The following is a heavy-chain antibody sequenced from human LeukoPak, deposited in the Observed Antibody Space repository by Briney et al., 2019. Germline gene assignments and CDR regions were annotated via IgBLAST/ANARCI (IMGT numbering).Heavy chain of an antibody. CDR2: IYPDDSDT. CDR3: ARHYPGGDYFIDY. Sequence: GESLQISCKGSGYSFTSYWIGWVRQMPRKGLEWVGIIYPDDSDTRYSPSFQDQVIISADKSISTAYLQWSSLKASDTAMYYCARHYPGGDYFIDYWGQGTLVTVSS. V-gene: IGHV5-51*01. CDR1: GYSFTSYW. D-gene: IGHD4-17*01. J-gene: IGHJ4*02.